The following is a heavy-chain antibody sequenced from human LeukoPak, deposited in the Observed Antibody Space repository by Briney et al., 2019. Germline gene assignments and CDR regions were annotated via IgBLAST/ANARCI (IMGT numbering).Heavy chain of an antibody. J-gene: IGHJ6*03. CDR2: INPSGGST. D-gene: IGHD6-13*01. CDR1: GYTFTSYY. Sequence: ASVKVSCKASGYTFTSYYMHWVRQAPGQGLEWMGIINPSGGSTSYAQKFQGRVTMTRDMSTSTVYMELSSLRSEATAVYYCARDSLPSIAAAGTGYYMDVWGKGTTVTVSS. V-gene: IGHV1-46*01. CDR3: ARDSLPSIAAAGTGYYMDV.